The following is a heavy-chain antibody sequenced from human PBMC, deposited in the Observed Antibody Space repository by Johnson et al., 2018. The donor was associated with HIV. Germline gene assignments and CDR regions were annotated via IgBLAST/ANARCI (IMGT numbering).Heavy chain of an antibody. CDR3: AKAGAVAGPGIDAFNI. Sequence: QEQLVVSGGGVVQPGRSLRLSCAASGFTFSNYDMDWVRQSPGKGLQWLVSISYDGSNKHYADSVKGRFTISSDNSKNTLYLQMNSLRAEDTAVYYCAKAGAVAGPGIDAFNIWGQGTMVTVSS. V-gene: IGHV3-30*18. CDR2: ISYDGSNK. J-gene: IGHJ3*02. CDR1: GFTFSNYD. D-gene: IGHD6-19*01.